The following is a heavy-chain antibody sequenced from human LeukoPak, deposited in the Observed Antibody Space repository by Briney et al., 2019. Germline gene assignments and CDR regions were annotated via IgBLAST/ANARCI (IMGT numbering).Heavy chain of an antibody. CDR1: GITVSNYG. J-gene: IGHJ4*02. V-gene: IGHV3-23*01. CDR2: ISGSGGGT. CDR3: AKRGVVIRVILVGFHKEAYYFDS. D-gene: IGHD3-22*01. Sequence: PGGSLRLSCAVSGITVSNYGMSWVRQAPGKGLEWVAGISGSGGGTNYADPVKGRFTISRDNFKNTLYLQMNSLRAEDTAVYFCAKRGVVIRVILVGFHKEAYYFDSWGQGALVTVSS.